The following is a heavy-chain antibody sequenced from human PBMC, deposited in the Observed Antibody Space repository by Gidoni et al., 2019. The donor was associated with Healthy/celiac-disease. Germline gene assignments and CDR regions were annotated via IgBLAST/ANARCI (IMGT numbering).Heavy chain of an antibody. Sequence: QLQLVQSGSDVKKPGSSVKFSCNASVCTFSSSAISWVRQAPGQGLEWMGGIIPIFGKENDAQKFQGRVKITADKSTSTSYMELSRMRSEDTAVYYCARAPFTVAEDYYYYYMDVWGKGTTVTVSS. CDR3: ARAPFTVAEDYYYYYMDV. D-gene: IGHD4-17*01. J-gene: IGHJ6*03. CDR2: IIPIFGKE. CDR1: VCTFSSSA. V-gene: IGHV1-69*06.